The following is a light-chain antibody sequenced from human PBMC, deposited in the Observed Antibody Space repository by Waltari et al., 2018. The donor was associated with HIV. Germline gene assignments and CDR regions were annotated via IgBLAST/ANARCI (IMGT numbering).Light chain of an antibody. CDR1: QSVSSN. J-gene: IGKJ5*01. CDR3: QLYGSSPPIT. Sequence: EIVMTQSPATLSVSPGERATLSCRASQSVSSNLAWYQQKPGQAPRLLIYGASSRATGVPDRFSGSGSGTDFTLTISRLEPEDFAVYYCQLYGSSPPITFGQGTRLEIK. CDR2: GAS. V-gene: IGKV3-20*01.